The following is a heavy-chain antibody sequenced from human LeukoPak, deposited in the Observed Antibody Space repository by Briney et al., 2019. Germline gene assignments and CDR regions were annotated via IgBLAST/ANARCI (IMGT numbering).Heavy chain of an antibody. Sequence: ASVTVSCTASGYTFTSYYMHWVRHAPGQGLEWMGIINPSGGSTSYAQKFQGRVTMTRDMSTSTVYMELSSLRSEATAVYYCARDLRSPTVWGQGTLVSVSS. CDR3: ARDLRSPTV. CDR1: GYTFTSYY. CDR2: INPSGGST. J-gene: IGHJ4*02. V-gene: IGHV1-46*01.